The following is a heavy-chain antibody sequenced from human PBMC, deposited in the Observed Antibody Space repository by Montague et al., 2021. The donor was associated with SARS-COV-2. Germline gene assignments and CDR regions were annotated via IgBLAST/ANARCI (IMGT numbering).Heavy chain of an antibody. Sequence: SLSLSWAASGFTFSSYWMSWVRQAPGKGLEWVANIKQDGSEKYVDSVKGRFTISRDNAKNSLYLQMNSLRAEDTAVYYCARVGSSSWYFDYWGQGTLVTVSS. V-gene: IGHV3-7*03. D-gene: IGHD6-13*01. CDR2: IKQDGSEK. CDR3: ARVGSSSWYFDY. J-gene: IGHJ4*02. CDR1: GFTFSSYW.